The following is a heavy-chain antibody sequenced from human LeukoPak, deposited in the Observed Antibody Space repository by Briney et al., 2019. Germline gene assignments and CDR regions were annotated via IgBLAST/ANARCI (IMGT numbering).Heavy chain of an antibody. J-gene: IGHJ3*02. CDR1: GFAFSCFP. V-gene: IGHV3-23*01. Sequence: PGGTLMLSFAAGGFAFSCFPMNWERQAPGDGLLWVSTITGRTYYADSVKCRFTVSRDNSKNILYLQMSSLRADDTAVYYCTKAFRDYDSSSYSAFDIWGQGTMVTVSS. CDR3: TKAFRDYDSSSYSAFDI. D-gene: IGHD6-13*01. CDR2: ITGRT.